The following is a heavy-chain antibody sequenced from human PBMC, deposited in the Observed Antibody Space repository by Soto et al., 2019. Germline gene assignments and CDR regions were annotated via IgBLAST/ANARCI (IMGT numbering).Heavy chain of an antibody. V-gene: IGHV1-69*13. D-gene: IGHD6-19*01. J-gene: IGHJ4*02. CDR3: ASRGVEQWPARVDFDY. CDR2: IIPIFGTA. CDR1: GGTFSSYA. Sequence: SVKVSCKASGGTFSSYAISWVRQAPGQGLEWMGGIIPIFGTANYAQKFQGRVTITADESTSTAYMELSSLRSEDTAXYYCASRGVEQWPARVDFDYWGQGTLVTVSS.